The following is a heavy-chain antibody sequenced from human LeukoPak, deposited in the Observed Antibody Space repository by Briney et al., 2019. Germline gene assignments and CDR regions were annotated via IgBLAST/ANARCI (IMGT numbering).Heavy chain of an antibody. CDR1: GFTFSSYG. J-gene: IGHJ4*02. D-gene: IGHD3-22*01. Sequence: PGRSLRLSCAASGFTFSSYGMHWVRQAPGKGLEWVAVIWYDGSNKYYADSVKGRFTISRDNSKNTLYLQMNSLRAEDTAVYYCARARYYDSSGYYHYFDYWGQGTLVTVSS. V-gene: IGHV3-33*01. CDR2: IWYDGSNK. CDR3: ARARYYDSSGYYHYFDY.